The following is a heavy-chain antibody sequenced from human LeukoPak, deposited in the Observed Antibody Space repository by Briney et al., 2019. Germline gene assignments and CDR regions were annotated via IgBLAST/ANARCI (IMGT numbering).Heavy chain of an antibody. CDR1: GYTFTGYY. Sequence: ASVKVSCKASGYTFTGYYMHWVRQAPGQGLEWMGWINPNSGDTHYAQKFQGRVTMTSDTSISTAYLELSRLTSDDTAVFYCTYISTSGNYWGQGTLVTVSS. V-gene: IGHV1-2*02. D-gene: IGHD6-13*01. CDR3: TYISTSGNY. J-gene: IGHJ4*02. CDR2: INPNSGDT.